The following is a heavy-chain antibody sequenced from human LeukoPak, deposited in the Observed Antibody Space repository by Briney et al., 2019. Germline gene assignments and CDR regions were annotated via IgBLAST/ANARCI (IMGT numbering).Heavy chain of an antibody. D-gene: IGHD6-19*01. CDR1: GGTFSSYA. CDR3: ARCVLWGGWFPLDY. Sequence: SVKVSCKASGGTFSSYAISWVRQAPGQGLEWMGGIIPIFGTANYAQKFQGRVTITADESTSTAYMELSSLRSEDTAVYYCARCVLWGGWFPLDYWGQGTLVTVSS. J-gene: IGHJ4*02. V-gene: IGHV1-69*13. CDR2: IIPIFGTA.